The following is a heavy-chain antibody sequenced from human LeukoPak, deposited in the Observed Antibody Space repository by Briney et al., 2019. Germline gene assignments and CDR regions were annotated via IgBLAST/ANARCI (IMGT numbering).Heavy chain of an antibody. D-gene: IGHD4-17*01. CDR2: IYYSGST. Sequence: SETLSLTCTVSGGSISSSSYYWGWIRQPPGKGLEWIGYIYYSGSTNYNPSLKSRVTISVDTSKNQFSLKLSSVTAADTAVYYCARDGLNYGDYVGMAFDIWGQGTMVTVSS. CDR3: ARDGLNYGDYVGMAFDI. CDR1: GGSISSSSYY. V-gene: IGHV4-61*01. J-gene: IGHJ3*02.